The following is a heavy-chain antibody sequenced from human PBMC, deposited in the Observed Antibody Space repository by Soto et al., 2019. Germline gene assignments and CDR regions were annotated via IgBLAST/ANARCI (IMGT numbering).Heavy chain of an antibody. CDR1: GDSVSSNSAA. J-gene: IGHJ6*02. CDR2: AYYRSQWYD. CDR3: TKQKGDSRTYNGMDV. V-gene: IGHV6-1*01. D-gene: IGHD2-21*02. Sequence: QVQLQQSGPGLVKPSQTLSLTCAISGDSVSSNSAAWNWIRQSPSRGLEWLGRAYYRSQWYDVSAFFVRSRITVIPDTSKNQFSLQLSSVTPEDTAVYFCTKQKGDSRTYNGMDVWGQGTTVIVSS.